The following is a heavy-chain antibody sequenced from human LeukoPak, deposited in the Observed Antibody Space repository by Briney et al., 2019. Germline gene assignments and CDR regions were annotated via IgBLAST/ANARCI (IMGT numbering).Heavy chain of an antibody. J-gene: IGHJ6*03. V-gene: IGHV3-20*04. CDR1: GFTFSNYW. CDR2: INLNGRSR. CDR3: ARALTYYYGSGSYSHYYYYYYMDV. Sequence: GGSLRLSCAASGFTFSNYWMTWFRQTPGKGLEWVSGINLNGRSRGYADSVKGRFTISRDNAKNSLYLQMNSLRAEDTAVYYCARALTYYYGSGSYSHYYYYYYMDVWGKGTTVTVSS. D-gene: IGHD3-10*01.